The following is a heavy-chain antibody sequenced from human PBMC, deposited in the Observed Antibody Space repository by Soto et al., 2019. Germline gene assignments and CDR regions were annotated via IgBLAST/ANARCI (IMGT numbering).Heavy chain of an antibody. J-gene: IGHJ3*02. Sequence: SETLSLTCAVYGGSFSGYYWSWIRQPPGKGLEWIGEINHSGSTNYNPSLKSRVTISVDTSKNQFSLKLSSVTAADTAVYYCARVQGRWLQYSIAFDIWGQGTLVTVS. CDR3: ARVQGRWLQYSIAFDI. CDR1: GGSFSGYY. CDR2: INHSGST. V-gene: IGHV4-34*01. D-gene: IGHD4-4*01.